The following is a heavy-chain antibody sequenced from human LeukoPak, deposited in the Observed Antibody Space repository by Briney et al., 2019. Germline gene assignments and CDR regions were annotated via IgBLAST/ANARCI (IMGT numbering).Heavy chain of an antibody. Sequence: ASVKVSCKASGGTFSSYAISWVRQAPGQGLEWMGGIIPIFGTANYAQKFQGRVTITTGESTSTAYMELSSLRSEDTAVYYCARDRVMVAATRVVPCNWFDPWGQGTLVTVSS. D-gene: IGHD2-15*01. CDR3: ARDRVMVAATRVVPCNWFDP. J-gene: IGHJ5*02. CDR2: IIPIFGTA. CDR1: GGTFSSYA. V-gene: IGHV1-69*05.